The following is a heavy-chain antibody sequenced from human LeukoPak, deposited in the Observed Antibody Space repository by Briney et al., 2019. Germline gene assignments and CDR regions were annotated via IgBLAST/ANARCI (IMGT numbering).Heavy chain of an antibody. J-gene: IGHJ3*02. CDR2: INHSGST. CDR3: ARDFVFGFGAFDI. Sequence: SETLSLTCAVYGGSFSGYYWSWIRQPPGKGLEWIGEINHSGSTNYNPSLKSRVTISVDTSKNQFSLKLSSVTAADTAVYYCARDFVFGFGAFDIWGQGTMVTVSS. D-gene: IGHD3-3*01. V-gene: IGHV4-34*01. CDR1: GGSFSGYY.